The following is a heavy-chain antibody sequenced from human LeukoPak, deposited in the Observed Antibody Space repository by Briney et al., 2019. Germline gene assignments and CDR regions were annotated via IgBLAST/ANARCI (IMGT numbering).Heavy chain of an antibody. CDR1: GFTFSNAW. CDR2: IKSKTDGGTT. Sequence: GGSLRLSCAASGFTFSNAWMSWVRQAPGKGLEWVGHIKSKTDGGTTDYAAPVKGRFTISRDDSKNTLYLQMNSLKTEDTAVYYCTTVWSGSPWGYWGQGTLVTVSS. V-gene: IGHV3-15*01. D-gene: IGHD3-3*01. J-gene: IGHJ4*02. CDR3: TTVWSGSPWGY.